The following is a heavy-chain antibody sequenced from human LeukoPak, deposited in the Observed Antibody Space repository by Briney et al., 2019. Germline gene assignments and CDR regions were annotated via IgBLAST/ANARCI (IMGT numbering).Heavy chain of an antibody. Sequence: GRSLRLSRAATGFTFKDYGMHWVRQPPGKGLEWASSINWNGGGTDYADSVKGRFTISRDNAKNSLYLQLSSLRPEGTALYYCAKHMRATNTYSFFGLDVWGQGTTVTVSS. CDR1: GFTFKDYG. V-gene: IGHV3-9*01. J-gene: IGHJ6*02. D-gene: IGHD1-26*01. CDR2: INWNGGGT. CDR3: AKHMRATNTYSFFGLDV.